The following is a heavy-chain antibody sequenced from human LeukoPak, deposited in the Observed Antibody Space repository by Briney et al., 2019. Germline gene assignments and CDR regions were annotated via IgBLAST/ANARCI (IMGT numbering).Heavy chain of an antibody. CDR1: GFTFSSYE. CDR3: ARDRGYSFDY. V-gene: IGHV3-48*03. Sequence: GGSLRLSCAVSGFTFSSYEMNWVRQAPGKGLEWVSYISGSGSTIYYADSVKGRFTISRDSAKNSLYLQMNSLRAEDTAVYYCARDRGYSFDYWGLGTLVTVSS. J-gene: IGHJ4*02. D-gene: IGHD5-18*01. CDR2: ISGSGSTI.